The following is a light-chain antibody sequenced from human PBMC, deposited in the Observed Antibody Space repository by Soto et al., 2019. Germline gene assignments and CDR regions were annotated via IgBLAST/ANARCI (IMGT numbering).Light chain of an antibody. CDR1: SSNIGSHY. Sequence: QAVVTQPPSASGTPGQRVTISCSGSSSNIGSHYVYWYQHLPGTAPKLLIYRNNQRPSGVPDRFSGSKSGTSASLAISGLRSEDEGDYYCAAWDDSLSGWLFAGGTQLTVL. CDR2: RNN. V-gene: IGLV1-47*01. CDR3: AAWDDSLSGWL. J-gene: IGLJ3*02.